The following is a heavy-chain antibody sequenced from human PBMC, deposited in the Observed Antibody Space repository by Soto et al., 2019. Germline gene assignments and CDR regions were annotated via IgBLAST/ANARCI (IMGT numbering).Heavy chain of an antibody. Sequence: ASVKVSCKASGYTFTSYDINWVRQATGQGLEWMGWMNPNSGNTGYAQKFQGRVTMTRNTSISTAYMELSSLRSEDTAVYYCARGHSSSWYPYYYYYYGMDVWGQGTTVTVSS. J-gene: IGHJ6*02. D-gene: IGHD6-13*01. CDR3: ARGHSSSWYPYYYYYYGMDV. V-gene: IGHV1-8*01. CDR1: GYTFTSYD. CDR2: MNPNSGNT.